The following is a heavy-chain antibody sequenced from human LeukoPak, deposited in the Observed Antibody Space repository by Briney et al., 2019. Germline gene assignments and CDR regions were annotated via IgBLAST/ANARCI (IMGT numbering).Heavy chain of an antibody. CDR3: ASTRSQLVVPAATAFDY. Sequence: SVEVSCKASGGTFSSYAISWVRQAPGQGLEWMGGIIPIFGTANYAQKFQGRVTITADESTSTAYMELSSLRSEDTAVYYCASTRSQLVVPAATAFDYWGQGTLVTVSS. CDR1: GGTFSSYA. CDR2: IIPIFGTA. J-gene: IGHJ4*02. D-gene: IGHD2-2*01. V-gene: IGHV1-69*01.